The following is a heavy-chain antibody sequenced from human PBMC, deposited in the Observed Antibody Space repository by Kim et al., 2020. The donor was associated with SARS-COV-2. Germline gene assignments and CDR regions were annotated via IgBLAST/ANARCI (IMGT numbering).Heavy chain of an antibody. V-gene: IGHV3-7*01. CDR2: IKQDGSEK. D-gene: IGHD3-3*01. CDR3: ARDQDDFWSGQED. J-gene: IGHJ4*02. Sequence: GGSLRLSCAASGFTFSSYCMSWVRQAPGKGLEWVANIKQDGSEKYYVDSVKGRFTISRDNAKNSLYLQMNSLRAEDTAVYYCARDQDDFWSGQEDWGQGTLVTVSS. CDR1: GFTFSSYC.